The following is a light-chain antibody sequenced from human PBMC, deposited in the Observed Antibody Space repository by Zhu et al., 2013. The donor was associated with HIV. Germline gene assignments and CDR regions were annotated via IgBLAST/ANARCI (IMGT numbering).Light chain of an antibody. J-gene: IGKJ4*01. Sequence: EIVLTQSPATLSVSPGERATLSCRASQSVTTNLAWYQQRPGQAPRLLLHGTSNRAAGIPERFSAGGSGTDFTLTINRLEPEDFAVYFCQQYGGSPPLTFGGGTKVEIK. V-gene: IGKV3-20*01. CDR3: QQYGGSPPLT. CDR1: QSVTTN. CDR2: GTS.